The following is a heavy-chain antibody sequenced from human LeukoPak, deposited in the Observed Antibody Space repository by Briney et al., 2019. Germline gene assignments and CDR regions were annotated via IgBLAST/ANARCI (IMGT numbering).Heavy chain of an antibody. D-gene: IGHD4-23*01. Sequence: GGSLRLSCAASGFTFSSYWMSWVRQAPGKGLEWVANIKQDGSQKYYVDSVKGRFSISRDNAKNSLYLQMNSLRVEDTAVYYCARGRPHGNDYWGQGTLVTVSS. V-gene: IGHV3-7*01. CDR1: GFTFSSYW. J-gene: IGHJ4*02. CDR2: IKQDGSQK. CDR3: ARGRPHGNDY.